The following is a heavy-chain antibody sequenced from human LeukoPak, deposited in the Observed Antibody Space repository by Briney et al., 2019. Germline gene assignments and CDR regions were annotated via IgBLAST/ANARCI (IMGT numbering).Heavy chain of an antibody. CDR2: IRYDGSNK. J-gene: IGHJ3*02. Sequence: SGGSLRLSCAASGFTFSSYGMHWVRQAPGKGLEWVAFIRYDGSNKYYADSVKGRFTISRDNSKNTLYLQMNSLRAEDTAVYYCAKDIVVVPALHDAFDIWGQGTMVTVSS. D-gene: IGHD2-2*01. V-gene: IGHV3-30*02. CDR1: GFTFSSYG. CDR3: AKDIVVVPALHDAFDI.